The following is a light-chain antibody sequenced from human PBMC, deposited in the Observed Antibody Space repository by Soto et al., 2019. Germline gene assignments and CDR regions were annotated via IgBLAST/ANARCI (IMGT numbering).Light chain of an antibody. CDR1: SSNIGAGYD. V-gene: IGLV1-40*01. CDR2: GNS. J-gene: IGLJ3*02. CDR3: QAYDSSLSGFWV. Sequence: QSVRTQPPSVSGAPGQRVTISCTGSSSNIGAGYDVHWYQQLPGTAPKLLIYGNSNRPSGVPDRFSGSKSGTSASLAITGLQAEDEAYYYCQAYDSSLSGFWVFGGGTNVTVL.